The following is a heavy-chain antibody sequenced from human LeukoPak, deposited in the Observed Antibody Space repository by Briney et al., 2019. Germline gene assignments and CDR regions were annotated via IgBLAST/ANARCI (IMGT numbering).Heavy chain of an antibody. CDR2: INHSGST. V-gene: IGHV4-34*01. CDR3: ARGPTSDGYSSGWYLNY. J-gene: IGHJ4*02. Sequence: SETLSLTCTVSGGSISSYYWSWIRQPPGKGLEWIGEINHSGSTNYNPSLKSRVTISVDTSKSQFSLKLRSVTAVDTAVYYCARGPTSDGYSSGWYLNYWGQGTLVTVSS. CDR1: GGSISSYY. D-gene: IGHD6-19*01.